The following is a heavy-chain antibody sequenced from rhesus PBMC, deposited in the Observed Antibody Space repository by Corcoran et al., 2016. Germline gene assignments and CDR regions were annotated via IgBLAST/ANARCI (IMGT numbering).Heavy chain of an antibody. J-gene: IGHJ4*01. CDR3: ARVRGYSGYGFFDY. V-gene: IGHV3S18*01. CDR2: ISYTSGST. Sequence: EVQLVESGGGLAKPGGSLRLSCAASGFSFSDYYMYWVSQDPGKGLEWVLGISYTSGSTYYADSGKGRLTISRENAKNTLYLQMDSLRAEDTAVYYCARVRGYSGYGFFDYWGQGVLVTVSS. D-gene: IGHD5-42*01. CDR1: GFSFSDYY.